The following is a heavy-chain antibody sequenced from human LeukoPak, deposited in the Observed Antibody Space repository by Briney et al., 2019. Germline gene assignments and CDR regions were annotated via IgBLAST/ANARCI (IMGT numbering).Heavy chain of an antibody. CDR1: GFTFSSYA. V-gene: IGHV3-30*04. CDR3: ASRPNLSIAAAGSIDY. J-gene: IGHJ4*02. D-gene: IGHD6-13*01. Sequence: GGSLRLSCAASGFTFSSYAMHWVRQAPGKGLEWVAVISYDGSNKYYAGSVKGRFTISRDNSKNTLYLQMNSLRAEDTAVYYCASRPNLSIAAAGSIDYWGQGTLVTVSS. CDR2: ISYDGSNK.